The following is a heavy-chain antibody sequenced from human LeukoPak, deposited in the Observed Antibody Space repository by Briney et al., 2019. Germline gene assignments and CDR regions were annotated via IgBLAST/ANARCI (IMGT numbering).Heavy chain of an antibody. CDR3: ARDRYRYDSSVDAFDI. Sequence: ASVKVSCKASGYTFTTYGISWVRQAPGQGLEWMAWFSAYNVHTNYAQNFQDRVTMTTDTSTSTAYMELRSLRSDDTAVYYCARDRYRYDSSVDAFDIWGQGTMVTVSS. CDR2: FSAYNVHT. CDR1: GYTFTTYG. V-gene: IGHV1-18*01. J-gene: IGHJ3*02. D-gene: IGHD3-22*01.